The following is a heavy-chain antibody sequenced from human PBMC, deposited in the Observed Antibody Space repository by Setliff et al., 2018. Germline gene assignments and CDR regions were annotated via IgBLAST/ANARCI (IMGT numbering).Heavy chain of an antibody. D-gene: IGHD4-17*01. Sequence: SETLSLTCTVSGGSISSTSYYWAWIRQPPGKGLEWTGSIDYRGSTFIYPSLRSRVTISADTSKNQFSLKLTSVTAADTAMYYCARVYGENDLPDIWGQGTMVTVSS. V-gene: IGHV4-39*07. CDR3: ARVYGENDLPDI. J-gene: IGHJ3*02. CDR1: GGSISSTSYY. CDR2: IDYRGST.